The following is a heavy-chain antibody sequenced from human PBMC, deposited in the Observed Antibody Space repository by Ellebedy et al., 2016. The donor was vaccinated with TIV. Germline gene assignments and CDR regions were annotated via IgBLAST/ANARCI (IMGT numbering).Heavy chain of an antibody. D-gene: IGHD6-6*01. Sequence: AASVKVSCKASGYTFTSYYMHWVRQAPGQGLEWMGIINPSGGSTSYAQKLQGRVTMTRDTSTSTVYMELSSLRSEDTAVYYCARDQLGEAARPEYYYYGMDVWGQGTTVTVSS. CDR1: GYTFTSYY. CDR3: ARDQLGEAARPEYYYYGMDV. J-gene: IGHJ6*02. V-gene: IGHV1-46*04. CDR2: INPSGGST.